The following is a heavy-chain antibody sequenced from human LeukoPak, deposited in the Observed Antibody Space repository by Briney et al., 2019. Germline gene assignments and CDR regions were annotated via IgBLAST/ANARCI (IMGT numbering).Heavy chain of an antibody. D-gene: IGHD1-1*01. Sequence: PGGSLRLSCAASGFTFSNAWMSWVRQAPGKGLEWIGRIKSNTDGGTTDYAAPVKGRFTISRDDSKDTLYLQMNSLKTEDTAVYFCTTDTYERHFHHNTVDVWGQGTTVTVAS. CDR2: IKSNTDGGTT. CDR1: GFTFSNAW. CDR3: TTDTYERHFHHNTVDV. J-gene: IGHJ6*02. V-gene: IGHV3-15*01.